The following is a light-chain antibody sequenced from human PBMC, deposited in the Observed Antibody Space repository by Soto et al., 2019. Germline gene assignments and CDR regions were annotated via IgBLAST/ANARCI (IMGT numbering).Light chain of an antibody. CDR2: EVS. CDR3: SSYAGSSNWV. J-gene: IGLJ3*02. V-gene: IGLV2-8*01. CDR1: SSDVGGYNF. Sequence: QSALTQPPSASGSPGHSVTISCTGTSSDVGGYNFVSWYQQHPGKAPKLMVYEVSKRPSGVPDRFSGSKSGNTASLTVSGLQTEDEADYYCSSYAGSSNWVFGGGTKLTVL.